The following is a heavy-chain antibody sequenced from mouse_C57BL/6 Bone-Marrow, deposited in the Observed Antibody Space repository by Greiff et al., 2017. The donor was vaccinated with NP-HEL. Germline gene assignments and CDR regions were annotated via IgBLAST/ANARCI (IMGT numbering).Heavy chain of an antibody. J-gene: IGHJ4*01. CDR1: GYTFTSYW. Sequence: QVQLKQPGAELVKPGASVKLSCKASGYTFTSYWMHWVKQRPGQGLEWIGMIHPNSGSTNYNEKFKSKATLTVDKSSSTAYMQLRSLTSEDSAVYYCARGERPYAMDYWGQGTSVTVSS. V-gene: IGHV1-64*01. CDR3: ARGERPYAMDY. CDR2: IHPNSGST.